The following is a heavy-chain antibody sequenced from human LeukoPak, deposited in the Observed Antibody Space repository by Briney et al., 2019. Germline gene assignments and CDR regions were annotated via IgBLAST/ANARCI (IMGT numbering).Heavy chain of an antibody. CDR3: AKDRDIVVVIAIHGFDY. CDR1: GFTFSSYA. CDR2: ISGSGGGT. V-gene: IGHV3-23*01. J-gene: IGHJ4*02. D-gene: IGHD2-21*01. Sequence: GGSLRLSCAASGFTFSSYAMSWVRQAPGKGLEWVSAISGSGGGTYYEDTVKGRFNTSRDNSKNTLYLQMTSLRAEDTAVYYCAKDRDIVVVIAIHGFDYWGQGTLVTVSS.